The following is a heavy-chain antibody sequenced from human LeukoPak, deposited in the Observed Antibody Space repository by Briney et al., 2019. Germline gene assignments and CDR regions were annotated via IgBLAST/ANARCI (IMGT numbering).Heavy chain of an antibody. CDR3: ARGTGVSYYYYYGMDV. CDR1: GYTFTSYA. CDR2: INAGNGNT. Sequence: ASVKVSCKASGYTFTSYAMHWVRQAPGQRLEWMGWINAGNGNTKYSQKFQGRVTITRDTSASTAYMELSSLRSEDTAVYYCARGTGVSYYYYYGMDVWGQGTTVTVSS. D-gene: IGHD1-14*01. J-gene: IGHJ6*02. V-gene: IGHV1-3*01.